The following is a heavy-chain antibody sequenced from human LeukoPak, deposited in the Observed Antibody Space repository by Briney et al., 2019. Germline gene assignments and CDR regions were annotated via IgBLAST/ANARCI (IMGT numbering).Heavy chain of an antibody. CDR1: GGFISSYF. V-gene: IGHV4-59*01. CDR3: ASSEYSSYYYYYYMDV. J-gene: IGHJ6*03. CDR2: IYYSGST. Sequence: WGTLSLTFTVSGGFISSYFRSWMRQPPGKGLEGIGDIYYSGSTNYNPPLQRRVTISVDTSKNQFSLRLSSVTAADTAVYYCASSEYSSYYYYYYMDVWGKGTTVTVSS. D-gene: IGHD6-6*01.